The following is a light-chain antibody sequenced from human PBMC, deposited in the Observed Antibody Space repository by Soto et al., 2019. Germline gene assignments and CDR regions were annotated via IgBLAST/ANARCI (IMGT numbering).Light chain of an antibody. CDR1: SSNIGAGYD. V-gene: IGLV1-40*01. CDR3: QSYDTSLSGVI. Sequence: QSVLTQTPSVSGAPGQKITMSCTGSSSNIGAGYDVHWYQQVPGAAPRLLIYADNNRPSGVPDRFSASKSGTSASLAITGLQGKDEANYYCQSYDTSLSGVIFGAGTKVTVL. J-gene: IGLJ2*01. CDR2: ADN.